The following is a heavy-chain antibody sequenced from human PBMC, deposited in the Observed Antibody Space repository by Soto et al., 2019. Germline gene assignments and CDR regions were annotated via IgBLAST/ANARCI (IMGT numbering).Heavy chain of an antibody. J-gene: IGHJ6*02. CDR3: ARDGVGATRYYYYGMDV. CDR2: INHSGST. V-gene: IGHV4-34*01. D-gene: IGHD1-26*01. Sequence: SETLSLTCAVYGGSFSGYYWSWIRQPPGKGLEWIGEINHSGSTNYNPSLKSRVTISVDTSKNQFSLKLSSVTAADTAVYYCARDGVGATRYYYYGMDVWGQGTKVTVSS. CDR1: GGSFSGYY.